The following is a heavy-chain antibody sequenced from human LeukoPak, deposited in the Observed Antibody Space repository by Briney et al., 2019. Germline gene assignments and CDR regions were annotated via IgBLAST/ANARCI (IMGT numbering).Heavy chain of an antibody. V-gene: IGHV3-30*03. CDR1: GFTFSSYS. CDR2: ISYDGSNK. CDR3: ARDPIFGVVMFGGNIDY. Sequence: GGSLRLSCAASGFTFSSYSMNWVRQAPGKGLEWVAVISYDGSNKYYADSVKGRFTISRDNSKNTLYLQMNSLRAEDTAVYYCARDPIFGVVMFGGNIDYWGQGTLVTVSS. D-gene: IGHD3-3*01. J-gene: IGHJ4*02.